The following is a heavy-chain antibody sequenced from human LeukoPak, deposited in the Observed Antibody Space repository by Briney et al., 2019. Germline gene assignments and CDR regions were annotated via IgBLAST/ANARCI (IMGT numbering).Heavy chain of an antibody. D-gene: IGHD2-2*01. CDR2: IYTSGST. Sequence: SETLSLTCTVSGGSISSYYWSWIRHPAGKGLEWIGRIYTSGSTNYNPSLKSRVTMSVDTSKNQFSLWLSSVTAADTAVYYCARDIVVVPAAIYWFDPGGQGTLVTVSS. CDR1: GGSISSYY. V-gene: IGHV4-4*07. CDR3: ARDIVVVPAAIYWFDP. J-gene: IGHJ5*02.